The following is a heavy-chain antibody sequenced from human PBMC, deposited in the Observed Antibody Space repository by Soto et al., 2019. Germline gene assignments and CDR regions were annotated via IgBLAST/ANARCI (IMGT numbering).Heavy chain of an antibody. D-gene: IGHD5-12*01. V-gene: IGHV4-30-4*01. J-gene: IGHJ4*02. CDR2: IYYSGST. CDR1: GGSISSGDYY. Sequence: SETLSLTCTVSGGSISSGDYYWSWIRQPPGKGLEWIGYIYYSGSTYYNPSLKSRVTISVDTSKNQFSLKLSSVTAADTAVYYCARSPVEWLQFDYWGQGTLVTVSS. CDR3: ARSPVEWLQFDY.